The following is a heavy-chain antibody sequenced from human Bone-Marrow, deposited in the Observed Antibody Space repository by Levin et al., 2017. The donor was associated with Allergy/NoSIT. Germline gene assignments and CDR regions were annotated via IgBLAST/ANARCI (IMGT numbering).Heavy chain of an antibody. CDR3: ARGLVGLLPNYYGSGSYYKFVAYFDY. V-gene: IGHV4-34*01. D-gene: IGHD3-10*01. J-gene: IGHJ4*02. Sequence: LSLPFSFSVGSFSGSYWSWIRQPPGPFLSFLFSLPPLFLPNYNPSLKSRVTISVDTSKNQFSLKLSSVTAADTAVYYCARGLVGLLPNYYGSGSYYKFVAYFDYWGQGTLVTVSS. CDR1: VGSFSGSY. CDR2: LPPLFLP.